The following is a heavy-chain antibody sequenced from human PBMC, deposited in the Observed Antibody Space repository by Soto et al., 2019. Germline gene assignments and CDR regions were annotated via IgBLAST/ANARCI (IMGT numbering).Heavy chain of an antibody. CDR1: GFTVSSNY. V-gene: IGHV3-66*01. J-gene: IGHJ6*03. D-gene: IGHD2-2*01. CDR3: AREAGYCSSTSCLTGTWVYYMDV. CDR2: IYSGGST. Sequence: EVQLVESGGGLVQPGGSLRLSCAASGFTVSSNYMSWVRQAPGKGLEWVSVIYSGGSTYYADSVKGRFTISRDNSKNTLYLQMNSLRAEDTAVYYCAREAGYCSSTSCLTGTWVYYMDVWGKGTTVTVSS.